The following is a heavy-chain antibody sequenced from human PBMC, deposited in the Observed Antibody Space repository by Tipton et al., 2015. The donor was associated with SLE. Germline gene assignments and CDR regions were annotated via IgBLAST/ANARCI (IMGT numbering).Heavy chain of an antibody. V-gene: IGHV4-38-2*02. J-gene: IGHJ4*02. CDR3: ARHPKRESGSQFLFDY. CDR2: FYHSANT. D-gene: IGHD2-21*01. CDR1: RYSISSGYY. Sequence: TLSLTCIVSRYSISSGYYWGWMRQAPGKELEWIGSFYHSANTYYNPSLTSRVTMSVDTSKNQFSLKLSSVTAADTAVYYCARHPKRESGSQFLFDYWGQGTLVTVSS.